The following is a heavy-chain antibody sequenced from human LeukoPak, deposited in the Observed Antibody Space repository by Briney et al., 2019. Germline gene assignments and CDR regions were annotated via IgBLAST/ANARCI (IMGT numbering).Heavy chain of an antibody. CDR2: INHSGST. J-gene: IGHJ4*02. V-gene: IGHV4-39*07. CDR3: ARNPEYSSSWYHFDY. CDR1: GGSISSSSYY. Sequence: SETLSLTCTVSGGSISSSSYYWSWIRQPPGKGLEWIGEINHSGSTNYNPSLKSRVTISVDTSKNQFSLKLSSVTAADTAVYYCARNPEYSSSWYHFDYWGQGTLVTVSS. D-gene: IGHD6-13*01.